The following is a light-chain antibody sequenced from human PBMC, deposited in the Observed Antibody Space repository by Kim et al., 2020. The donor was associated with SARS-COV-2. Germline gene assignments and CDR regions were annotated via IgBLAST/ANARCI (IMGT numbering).Light chain of an antibody. J-gene: IGKJ4*01. CDR2: GAS. V-gene: IGKV3-20*01. CDR1: RTVTSSY. Sequence: PGERAALACRASRTVTSSYLAWYQHKPGQAPRLLIYGASTRATDIPDRFSGSGSGTDFTLTISRLEPEDFAVYYCQQYGTSHPLTFGGGTKVEIK. CDR3: QQYGTSHPLT.